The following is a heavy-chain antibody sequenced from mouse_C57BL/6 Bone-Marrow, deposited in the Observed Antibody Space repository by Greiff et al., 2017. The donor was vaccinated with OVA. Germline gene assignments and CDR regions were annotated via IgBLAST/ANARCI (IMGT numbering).Heavy chain of an antibody. V-gene: IGHV5-16*01. J-gene: IGHJ2*01. Sequence: EVKLMESEGGLVQPGSSMKLSCTASGFTFSDYYMAWVRQVPEKGLEWVANINYDGSSTYYLDSLKSRFIISRDNAKNILYLQMSSLKSEDTATYYCAREGITTVVDGGYFDYWGQGTTLTVSS. D-gene: IGHD1-1*01. CDR2: INYDGSST. CDR1: GFTFSDYY. CDR3: AREGITTVVDGGYFDY.